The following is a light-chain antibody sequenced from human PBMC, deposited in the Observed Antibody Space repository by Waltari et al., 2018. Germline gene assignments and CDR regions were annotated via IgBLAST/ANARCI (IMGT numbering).Light chain of an antibody. V-gene: IGLV2-23*02. CDR3: RSYVTGGTLV. CDR2: EIK. J-gene: IGLJ2*01. Sequence: QKNRGQVPQIIIYEIKMRPSGISNRFSGTKSGNTASLTISGLQAEDEAEYYCRSYVTGGTLVFGGGTRLTVL.